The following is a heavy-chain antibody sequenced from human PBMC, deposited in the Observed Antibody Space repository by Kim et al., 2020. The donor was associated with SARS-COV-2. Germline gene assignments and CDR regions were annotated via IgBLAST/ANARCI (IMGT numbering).Heavy chain of an antibody. Sequence: GGSLRLSCVASGFSFSNYWMSWVRQAPGKGLEWVANIDQDGSHIYYVDSVKGRFTISRDGARSSLYLQMNSLRADDTAVYFCARYNWNYGFGPWGQGTLVTVSS. CDR2: IDQDGSHI. CDR3: ARYNWNYGFGP. D-gene: IGHD1-7*01. J-gene: IGHJ5*02. CDR1: GFSFSNYW. V-gene: IGHV3-7*03.